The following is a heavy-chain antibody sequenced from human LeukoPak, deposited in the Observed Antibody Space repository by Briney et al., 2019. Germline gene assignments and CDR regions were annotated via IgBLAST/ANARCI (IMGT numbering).Heavy chain of an antibody. CDR3: VRDGPGFLAFDY. CDR2: IKPDGSQK. CDR1: GFSFNVDW. Sequence: GGCLRLSCGASGFSFNVDWMNWVRPAPGKGLEWVANIKPDGSQKYYVDSVEGRFTISRDKAEKSLFLQINSLRGTDTPVYYCVRDGPGFLAFDYWGQGTLVTVSS. V-gene: IGHV3-7*01. J-gene: IGHJ4*02.